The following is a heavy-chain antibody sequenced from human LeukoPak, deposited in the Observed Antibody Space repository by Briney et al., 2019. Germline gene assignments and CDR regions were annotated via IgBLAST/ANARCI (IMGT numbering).Heavy chain of an antibody. V-gene: IGHV3-53*01. CDR1: GFTVSSNY. CDR2: IYSGGST. J-gene: IGHJ6*04. CDR3: AREAGPTVGSGYHYGMDV. D-gene: IGHD3-10*01. Sequence: GGSLRLSCAASGFTVSSNYMSWVRQAPGKGLEWVSVIYSGGSTYYADSVKGRFTISRDNSKNTLYLQKNSLRAEDTAVYYCAREAGPTVGSGYHYGMDVWGKGTTVTVSS.